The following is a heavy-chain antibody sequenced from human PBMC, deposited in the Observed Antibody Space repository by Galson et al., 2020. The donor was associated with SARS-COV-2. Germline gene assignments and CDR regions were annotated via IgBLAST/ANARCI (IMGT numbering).Heavy chain of an antibody. V-gene: IGHV3-43D*03. CDR1: GFLFADYA. CDR3: AKGPYNRQSAKYSLPGY. J-gene: IGHJ4*02. D-gene: IGHD1-20*01. CDR2: ISWDGGNT. Sequence: GGSLRLSCAASGFLFADYAMHWVRQAPGKGLEWVSAISWDGGNTYYADSVKGRFTISRDNTRNSLYLRMNSLRPDDTAFYYCAKGPYNRQSAKYSLPGYWGQGTLVTVSS.